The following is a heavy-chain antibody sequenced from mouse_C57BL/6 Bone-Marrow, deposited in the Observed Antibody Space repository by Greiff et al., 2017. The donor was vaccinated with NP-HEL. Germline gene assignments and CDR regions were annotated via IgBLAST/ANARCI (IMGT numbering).Heavy chain of an antibody. Sequence: EVQLQQSGPELVKPGASVKISCKASGYSFTGYYMNWVKQSPEKSLEWIGEINPSTGGTTYNQKFKAKATLTVDKSSSPAYMQLKSLTSEDSAVYYCASPYSNSWFAYWGQGTLVTVSA. D-gene: IGHD2-5*01. J-gene: IGHJ3*01. V-gene: IGHV1-42*01. CDR3: ASPYSNSWFAY. CDR1: GYSFTGYY. CDR2: INPSTGGT.